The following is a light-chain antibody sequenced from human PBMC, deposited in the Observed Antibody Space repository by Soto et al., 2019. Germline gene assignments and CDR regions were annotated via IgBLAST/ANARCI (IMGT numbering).Light chain of an antibody. J-gene: IGKJ4*01. CDR1: QSVRSSH. CDR2: GAS. V-gene: IGKV3-20*01. CDR3: QRTLT. Sequence: EIVLTQSPGTLSLSPGERATLSCRASQSVRSSHLAWYQQKPGQAPRLLIYGASSRATGIPDRFSGSGSGTDFTLTISRLEPEDFAVYYCQRTLTFGGGTKVEIK.